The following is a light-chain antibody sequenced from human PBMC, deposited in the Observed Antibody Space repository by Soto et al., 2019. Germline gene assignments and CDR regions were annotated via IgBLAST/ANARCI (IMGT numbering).Light chain of an antibody. J-gene: IGKJ4*01. V-gene: IGKV3-20*01. CDR1: QSVGSS. CDR3: QQYATSPLT. Sequence: EIVLTQSPDTLSLSPGERATLSCRASQSVGSSLAWYQQKPGRAPRLLIHTASRRAAGIPDKFSGSGSGTDFTLTISRLEADDFAVYYCQQYATSPLTFGGGTKVEIK. CDR2: TAS.